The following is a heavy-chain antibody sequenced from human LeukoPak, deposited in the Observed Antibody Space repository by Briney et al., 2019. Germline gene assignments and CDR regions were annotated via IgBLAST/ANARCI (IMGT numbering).Heavy chain of an antibody. V-gene: IGHV4-59*12. J-gene: IGHJ5*02. Sequence: SETLSLTCTVSGASISSYYWSWIRQPPGKGLESIGYVSYSGSTNYNPSLKSRVTISVDTSKSQFSLKLNSVTAADTAVYYCVRDRGGFDPWGQGTLVTVSS. D-gene: IGHD1-26*01. CDR2: VSYSGST. CDR3: VRDRGGFDP. CDR1: GASISSYY.